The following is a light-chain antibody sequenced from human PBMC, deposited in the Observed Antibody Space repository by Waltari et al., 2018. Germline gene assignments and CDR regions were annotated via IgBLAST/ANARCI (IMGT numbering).Light chain of an antibody. V-gene: IGLV2-8*01. CDR3: SSYGGRNNLL. CDR1: SSDIGGFNY. J-gene: IGLJ3*02. CDR2: EGN. Sequence: QSALTQPPSASGSPGQSVTISCTGTSSDIGGFNYVSWYQQNPGQAPKLLIYEGNKRPSGIPDRFSGSKSGNTASLTVSGLQAEDEAEYYCSSYGGRNNLLFGEGTKLTVL.